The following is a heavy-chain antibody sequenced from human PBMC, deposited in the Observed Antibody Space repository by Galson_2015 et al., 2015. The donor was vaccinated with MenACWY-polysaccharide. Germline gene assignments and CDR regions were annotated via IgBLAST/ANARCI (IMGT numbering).Heavy chain of an antibody. V-gene: IGHV3-21*01. J-gene: IGHJ4*02. CDR2: ISGSSAYI. CDR3: ASRRRFKTGSGPEDY. D-gene: IGHD2-8*02. CDR1: GFTFNTYS. Sequence: SLRLSCAASGFTFNTYSMIWVRQAPGQGLQWVPAISGSSAYIFYADSVKGRFTISRDNAKNSLYLQMNSLRAEDTAIYYCASRRRFKTGSGPEDYWGQGTLVTVSS.